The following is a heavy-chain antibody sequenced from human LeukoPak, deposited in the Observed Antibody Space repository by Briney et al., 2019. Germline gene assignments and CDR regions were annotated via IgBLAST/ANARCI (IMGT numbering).Heavy chain of an antibody. J-gene: IGHJ6*03. CDR3: ARGRPIRITMIVVVNYYYYMDV. D-gene: IGHD3-22*01. V-gene: IGHV1-8*02. CDR1: GYTFTSYD. CDR2: MNPNXXXT. Sequence: GASVNVSCKASGYTFTSYDINWVRQATGQGLEWMGWMNPNXXXTGSAQKFQGRVTMTRNTSISTAYMELSSLRSEDTAVYYCARGRPIRITMIVVVNYYYYMDVWGKGTTVTVSS.